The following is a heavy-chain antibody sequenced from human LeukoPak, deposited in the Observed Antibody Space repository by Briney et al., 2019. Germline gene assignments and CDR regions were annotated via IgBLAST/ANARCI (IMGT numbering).Heavy chain of an antibody. V-gene: IGHV1-2*02. D-gene: IGHD3-10*01. Sequence: ASVKVSCKASGYTFTAYYMHWVRQAPGQGLEWMGWINPNSGGTNYAQTFQGRVTMTRDTSISTAYMELSRLTSDDTAVYYCARGPYYYGSGSYLMVLDYWGQGTLVTVSS. CDR2: INPNSGGT. CDR3: ARGPYYYGSGSYLMVLDY. J-gene: IGHJ4*02. CDR1: GYTFTAYY.